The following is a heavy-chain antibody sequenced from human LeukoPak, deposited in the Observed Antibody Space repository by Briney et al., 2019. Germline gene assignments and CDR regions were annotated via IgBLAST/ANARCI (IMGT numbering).Heavy chain of an antibody. CDR2: ISGSGGGI. D-gene: IGHD4-11*01. Sequence: GGSLRLSCVASGFTFSSYAMSWVRQAPGKGLEWVSAISGSGGGIYYGDSVKGRFTISRDNSKNTLYLQVNSLRAEDTAVYYCAKGYSNSGTGYYYYMDVWGKGTTVTVSS. CDR3: AKGYSNSGTGYYYYMDV. CDR1: GFTFSSYA. V-gene: IGHV3-23*01. J-gene: IGHJ6*03.